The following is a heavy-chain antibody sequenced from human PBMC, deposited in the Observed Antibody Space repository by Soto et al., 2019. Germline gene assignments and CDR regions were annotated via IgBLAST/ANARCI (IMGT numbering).Heavy chain of an antibody. Sequence: PGGSLRLSCAASGFTFSSYAMSWVRQAPGKGLEWVSAISGSGGSTYYADSVKGRFTISRDNSKNTLYLQMNSLRAEDTAVYYCARDPGKWGRSYYGMDVWGQGTTVTVSS. V-gene: IGHV3-23*01. J-gene: IGHJ6*02. CDR1: GFTFSSYA. CDR2: ISGSGGST. CDR3: ARDPGKWGRSYYGMDV. D-gene: IGHD3-16*01.